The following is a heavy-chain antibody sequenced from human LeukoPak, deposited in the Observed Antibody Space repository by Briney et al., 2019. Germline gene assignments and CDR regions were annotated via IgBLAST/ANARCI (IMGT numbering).Heavy chain of an antibody. V-gene: IGHV3-30*03. CDR2: ISYDGSNK. D-gene: IGHD6-19*01. J-gene: IGHJ4*02. CDR1: GFTFSDYY. Sequence: GGSLRLSCAASGFTFSDYYMSWIRQAPGKGLEWVAVISYDGSNKYYADSVKGRFTISRDNSKNTLYLQMNSLRADDTAVYYCARVRPIAVAGQGYFDYWGQGTLVTVSS. CDR3: ARVRPIAVAGQGYFDY.